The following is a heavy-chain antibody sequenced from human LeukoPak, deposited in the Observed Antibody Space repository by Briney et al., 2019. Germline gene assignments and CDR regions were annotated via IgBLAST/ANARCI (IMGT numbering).Heavy chain of an antibody. V-gene: IGHV3-9*01. CDR3: AKGGPLLSPFDY. D-gene: IGHD2/OR15-2a*01. J-gene: IGHJ4*02. CDR2: ISWNSGSI. CDR1: GFTFDDYA. Sequence: GGSLSLSCAASGFTFDDYAMHWVRQAPGKGLEWVSGISWNSGSIGYADSVKGRFTISRDNAKNSLYLQMNSLRAEDTALYYCAKGGPLLSPFDYWGQGTLVTVSS.